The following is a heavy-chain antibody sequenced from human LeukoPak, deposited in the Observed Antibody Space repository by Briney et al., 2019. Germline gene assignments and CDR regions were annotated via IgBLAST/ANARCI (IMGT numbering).Heavy chain of an antibody. CDR1: GFTFSSYA. J-gene: IGHJ6*02. V-gene: IGHV3-23*01. D-gene: IGHD2-15*01. Sequence: GGSPRLSCAASGFTFSSYAMSWVRQAPGKGLEWVSAISGSGGSTYYADSVKGRFTISRDNSKNTLYLQMNSLRAEDTAVYYCAKETCSGGSCYSGYYYYYGMDIWGQGTTVTVSS. CDR3: AKETCSGGSCYSGYYYYYGMDI. CDR2: ISGSGGST.